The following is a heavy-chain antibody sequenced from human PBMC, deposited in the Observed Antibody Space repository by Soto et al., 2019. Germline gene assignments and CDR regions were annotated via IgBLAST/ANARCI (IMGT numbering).Heavy chain of an antibody. CDR1: GFTFSSYS. CDR3: SRDLSDFWSGYRGLVWFDP. Sequence: PGGSLRLSCAASGFTFSSYSMNWVRQAPGKGLEWVSGISGNGSSTSYADSVKGRFTISRDNSKNTLYLQMNSLRAEDTAVYYCSRDLSDFWSGYRGLVWFDPWGQGTLVTVSS. D-gene: IGHD3-3*01. CDR2: ISGNGSST. V-gene: IGHV3-74*01. J-gene: IGHJ5*02.